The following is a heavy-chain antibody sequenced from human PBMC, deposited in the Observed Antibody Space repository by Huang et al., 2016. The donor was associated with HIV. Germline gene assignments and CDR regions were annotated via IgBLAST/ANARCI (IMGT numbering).Heavy chain of an antibody. Sequence: EVQLVESGGGLVQPGGSLSLSCAASGFTFSSYWLQWVRQVPGKGWVGVSHIKRDGSSTSYADSVNGRFTISRDNAKNTRYLQMNSLRAEDTAVYYCARGSRQGKYYYGSGTAYWGQGTLVTVSS. D-gene: IGHD3-10*01. CDR2: IKRDGSST. CDR1: GFTFSSYW. J-gene: IGHJ4*02. CDR3: ARGSRQGKYYYGSGTAY. V-gene: IGHV3-74*01.